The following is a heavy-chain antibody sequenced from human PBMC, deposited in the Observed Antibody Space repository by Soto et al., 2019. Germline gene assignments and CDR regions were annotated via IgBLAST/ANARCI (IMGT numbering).Heavy chain of an antibody. Sequence: QVQLVQSGAEVKKPGASVKVSCKASGYTFTSYDINWVRQATGEGLEWMGWMNPNNGNTGYAQKFQGRVTMTRNTSISTAYMVLSSLRSDDTALYYCARQYYDFWSGYNYGMDVWGQGTTVTVSS. J-gene: IGHJ6*02. V-gene: IGHV1-8*01. CDR3: ARQYYDFWSGYNYGMDV. D-gene: IGHD3-3*01. CDR2: MNPNNGNT. CDR1: GYTFTSYD.